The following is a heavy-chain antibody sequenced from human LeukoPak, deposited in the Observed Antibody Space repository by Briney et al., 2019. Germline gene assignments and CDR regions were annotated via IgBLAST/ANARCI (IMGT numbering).Heavy chain of an antibody. CDR3: ARRRIRLGELSLFDY. CDR2: IYYSGST. V-gene: IGHV4-59*08. J-gene: IGHJ4*02. CDR1: GGSISSYY. D-gene: IGHD3-16*02. Sequence: SETLSLTCTVSGGSISSYYWSWIRQPPGKGLGWIGYIYYSGSTNYNPSLKSRATISVDTSKNQFSLKLSSVTAADTAVYYCARRRIRLGELSLFDYWGQGTLVTVSS.